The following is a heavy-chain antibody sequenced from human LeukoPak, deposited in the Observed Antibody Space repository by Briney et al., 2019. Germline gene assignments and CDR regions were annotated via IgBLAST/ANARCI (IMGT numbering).Heavy chain of an antibody. CDR2: IWFDGSDK. D-gene: IGHD2-21*01. CDR3: ARGGEPDYFDY. V-gene: IGHV3-33*01. Sequence: PGRSLRLSCAASGFTLSNYGMHWVRQAPGKGLEWVALIWFDGSDKYYADSVQGRFTISRDNSENTLSLQVSSLRAEDTAIYYCARGGEPDYFDYWGQGTLVTVSS. CDR1: GFTLSNYG. J-gene: IGHJ4*02.